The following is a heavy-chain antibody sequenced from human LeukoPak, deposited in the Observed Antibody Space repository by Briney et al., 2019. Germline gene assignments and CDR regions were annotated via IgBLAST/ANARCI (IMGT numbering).Heavy chain of an antibody. D-gene: IGHD1-26*01. CDR3: ARDGRYISDY. CDR2: INQDGSEE. Sequence: GGSLRLSCAASGFTFSNYWMSWVRQAPGKGLEWVANINQDGSEEYYVDSVKGRFTVSRDNAKNSLYLQMNSLRAEDTAVYYCARDGRYISDYWGQGTLVIVS. CDR1: GFTFSNYW. J-gene: IGHJ4*02. V-gene: IGHV3-7*05.